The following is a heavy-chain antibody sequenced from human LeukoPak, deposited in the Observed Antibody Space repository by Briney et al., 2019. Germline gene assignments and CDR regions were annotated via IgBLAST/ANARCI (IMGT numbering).Heavy chain of an antibody. CDR2: ISGSGGST. J-gene: IGHJ4*02. CDR3: AKGSLMWLLGTA. D-gene: IGHD3-22*01. CDR1: GFTFSSYA. Sequence: SGGSLRLSCAASGFTFSSYAMSWVRQAPGKGLEWVLAISGSGGSTYYADSVTGRFTISRDNSKNTLYLQMNSLRAEDTAVYYCAKGSLMWLLGTAWGQGTLVTVSS. V-gene: IGHV3-23*01.